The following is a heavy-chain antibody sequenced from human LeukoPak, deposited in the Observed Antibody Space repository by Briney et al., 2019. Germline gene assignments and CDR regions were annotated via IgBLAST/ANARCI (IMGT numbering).Heavy chain of an antibody. CDR3: AKCSPSCFNGLDV. Sequence: GASLTLSCVASGLTFSTYSMTWVRQAPGKGLEWLSSISSGGTFTYYADSVKGRFTISRDNSKSTLYLQMNSLRAEDTAVYYCAKCSPSCFNGLDVWGQGTTVTVSS. V-gene: IGHV3-23*01. D-gene: IGHD3-10*02. J-gene: IGHJ6*02. CDR1: GLTFSTYS. CDR2: ISSGGTFT.